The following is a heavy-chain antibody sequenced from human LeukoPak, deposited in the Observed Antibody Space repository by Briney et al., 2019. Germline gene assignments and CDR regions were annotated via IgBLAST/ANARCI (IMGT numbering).Heavy chain of an antibody. CDR1: GGSISSYY. D-gene: IGHD5-12*01. J-gene: IGHJ5*02. CDR3: ARGVKNWLRIGNNWFDP. CDR2: IYYSGST. V-gene: IGHV4-30-4*08. Sequence: SETLSLTCTVSGGSISSYYWSWIRQPPGKGLEWIGYIYYSGSTYYNPSLKSRVTISVDTSKNQFSLKLSSVTAADTAVYYCARGVKNWLRIGNNWFDPWGQGTLVTVSS.